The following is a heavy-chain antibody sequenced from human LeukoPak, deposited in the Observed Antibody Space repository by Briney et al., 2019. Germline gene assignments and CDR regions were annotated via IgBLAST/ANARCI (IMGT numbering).Heavy chain of an antibody. CDR2: IIPIFGTA. CDR1: GGTFSSYA. J-gene: IGHJ3*02. Sequence: ASVKVSCKASGGTFSSYAISWVRQAPGQGLEWMGRIIPIFGTANYAQKFQGRVTITTDESTSTAYMELSSLRPEDTAVYYCARDKNAYYYDETGAFDIWGQGTMVTVSS. CDR3: ARDKNAYYYDETGAFDI. V-gene: IGHV1-69*05. D-gene: IGHD3-22*01.